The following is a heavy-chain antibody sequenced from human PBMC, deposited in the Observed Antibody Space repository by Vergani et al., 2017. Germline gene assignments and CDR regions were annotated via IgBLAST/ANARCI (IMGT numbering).Heavy chain of an antibody. Sequence: QVQLQQWVAGLLKPSETLSLTCTVSGGSLSSGDYYWSWIRQPPGKGLEWIGSIYHSGSTYYNPSLKSRVTISVDTSKNQFSLKLSSVTAGDTAVYDCARSLRCLADRGWFDPWGQGTLVTVSS. V-gene: IGHV4-39*07. CDR1: GGSLSSGDYY. CDR2: IYHSGST. J-gene: IGHJ5*02. CDR3: ARSLRCLADRGWFDP. D-gene: IGHD3-3*01.